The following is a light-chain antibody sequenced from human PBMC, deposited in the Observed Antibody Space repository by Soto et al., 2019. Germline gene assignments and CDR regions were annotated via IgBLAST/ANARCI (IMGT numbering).Light chain of an antibody. CDR1: QSVSSY. J-gene: IGKJ1*01. CDR2: DAS. CDR3: QLASNWPWT. V-gene: IGKV3-11*01. Sequence: EAVLTQSPASLSLSPGERATLSCRASQSVSSYLDGYQQKPGQAPRLLIDDASNRAAGIPARLSGSRSGPDFTATISGLEHEDFEVYYCQLASNWPWTFGRGTQVEIK.